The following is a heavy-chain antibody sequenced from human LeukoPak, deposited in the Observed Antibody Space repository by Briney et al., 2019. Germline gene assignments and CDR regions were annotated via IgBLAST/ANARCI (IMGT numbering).Heavy chain of an antibody. CDR1: EYTFTTYD. D-gene: IGHD1-26*01. Sequence: ASVKVSCKASEYTFTTYDIHWVRQATGQGLEWMGWMNPNSGNTGYAQKFQGRATMTRNTSISTAYMELSSLRSEDTAVYYCAKLGRGATQLDYWGQGTLVTVS. CDR2: MNPNSGNT. V-gene: IGHV1-8*01. J-gene: IGHJ4*02. CDR3: AKLGRGATQLDY.